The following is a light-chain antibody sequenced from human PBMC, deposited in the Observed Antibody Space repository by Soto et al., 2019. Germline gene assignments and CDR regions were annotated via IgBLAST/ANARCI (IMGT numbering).Light chain of an antibody. J-gene: IGKJ4*01. CDR3: HQSQRTPLT. CDR2: GAS. CDR1: QGISRY. Sequence: DIQMTQSPPSLSASVGDRVTITCRARQGISRYLDWYQQKTGKDPKVLISGASSLQSGVTIRFRGSGSGTDVPLPISSRQFDDCASYYCHQSQRTPLTFGGGNKVEI. V-gene: IGKV1-39*01.